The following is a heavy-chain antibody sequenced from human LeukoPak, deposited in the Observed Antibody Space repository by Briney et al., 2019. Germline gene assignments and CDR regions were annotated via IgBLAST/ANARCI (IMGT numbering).Heavy chain of an antibody. D-gene: IGHD3-22*01. J-gene: IGHJ6*03. CDR2: IIPIFGTA. V-gene: IGHV1-69*05. CDR3: ARGWYYYDSSGYYPHYYYMDV. CDR1: GGIFSSYA. Sequence: ASVKVSCKASGGIFSSYAISWVRQAPGQGLEWMGGIIPIFGTANCAQKFQGRVTITTDESTSTAYMELSSLRSEDTAVYYCARGWYYYDSSGYYPHYYYMDVWGKGTTVTVSS.